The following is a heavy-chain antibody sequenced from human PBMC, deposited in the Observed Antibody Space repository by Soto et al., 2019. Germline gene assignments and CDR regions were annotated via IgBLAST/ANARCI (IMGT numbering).Heavy chain of an antibody. J-gene: IGHJ6*02. CDR3: ASYARKQQQLDQDTTYYYGMDV. V-gene: IGHV1-69*01. D-gene: IGHD6-13*01. CDR1: GGTFSSYA. Sequence: QVQLVQSGAEVEKPGSSVKVSCKASGGTFSSYAISWVRQAPGQGLEWMGGIIPIFGTANYAQKFQGRVTITADESTSTAYMELSSLRSEDTAVYYCASYARKQQQLDQDTTYYYGMDVWGQGTTVTVSS. CDR2: IIPIFGTA.